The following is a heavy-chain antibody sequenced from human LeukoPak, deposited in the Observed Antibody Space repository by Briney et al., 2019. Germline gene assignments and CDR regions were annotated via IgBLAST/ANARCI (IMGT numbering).Heavy chain of an antibody. CDR2: ISYDGSNK. V-gene: IGHV3-30*18. CDR1: GFTFGRYG. Sequence: GGSLRLSCAASGFTFGRYGMHWVRQAPGKGLEWVAVISYDGSNKYYADSVKGRFTISRDSSKDTLYLQMNSLRAEDTAVYYCAKEVREQKYYFDYWGQGTLVTVSS. J-gene: IGHJ4*02. CDR3: AKEVREQKYYFDY. D-gene: IGHD1/OR15-1a*01.